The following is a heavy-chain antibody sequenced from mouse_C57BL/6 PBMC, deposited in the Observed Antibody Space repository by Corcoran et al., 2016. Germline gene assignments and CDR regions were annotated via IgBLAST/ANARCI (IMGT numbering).Heavy chain of an antibody. Sequence: QIQLVQSGPELKKPGETVKISCKASGYTFTTYGMSWVKQAPGKGLKWMGWINTYSGVPTYADDFKGRFAFSLETSASTAYLQINNLKNEDTATYFCAGSTGFAYWGQGTLVTVSA. CDR1: GYTFTTYG. CDR3: AGSTGFAY. J-gene: IGHJ3*01. CDR2: INTYSGVP. V-gene: IGHV9-3*01.